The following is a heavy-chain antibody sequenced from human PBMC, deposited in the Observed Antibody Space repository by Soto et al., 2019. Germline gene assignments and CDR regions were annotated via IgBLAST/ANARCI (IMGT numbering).Heavy chain of an antibody. CDR2: INHSGST. V-gene: IGHV4-34*01. J-gene: IGHJ4*02. D-gene: IGHD3-16*01. Sequence: QVQLQQWGAGLLKPSETLSLTCAVYGGSFSGYYWSWIRQPPGKGLEWIGEINHSGSTNYNPSLKSRVTISVDTSKNQFSLKLSSVTAADTAVYYCARGVFPRDFDYWGQGTLVTVSS. CDR1: GGSFSGYY. CDR3: ARGVFPRDFDY.